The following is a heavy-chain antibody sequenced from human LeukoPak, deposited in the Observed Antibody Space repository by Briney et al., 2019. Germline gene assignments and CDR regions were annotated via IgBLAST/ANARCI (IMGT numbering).Heavy chain of an antibody. J-gene: IGHJ4*02. CDR1: GYTFTGYY. D-gene: IGHD6-13*01. V-gene: IGHV1-2*02. Sequence: ASVKVSCKASGYTFTGYYMHWVRQAPGQGLEWMGWINPNSGGTNYAQKFQGRVTMTRDTSISTAYMELSRLRSDDTAVYYCARGRKEQQLVLPGALGYWGQGTLVTVSS. CDR3: ARGRKEQQLVLPGALGY. CDR2: INPNSGGT.